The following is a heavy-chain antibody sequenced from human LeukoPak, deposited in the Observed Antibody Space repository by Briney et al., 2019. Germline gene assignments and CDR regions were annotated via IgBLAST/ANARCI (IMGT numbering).Heavy chain of an antibody. J-gene: IGHJ4*02. CDR3: ARQGGTDYGDYLAY. D-gene: IGHD4-17*01. Sequence: SGTLSLTCTVSGGSISSYYWSWIRQPPGKGLEWIGYIYSSGSTNYNPSLTPSLKSRVTISVDTSKNQFSLKLSSVTAADTAVYYCARQGGTDYGDYLAYWGQGTLVTVSS. CDR1: GGSISSYY. V-gene: IGHV4-59*08. CDR2: IYSSGST.